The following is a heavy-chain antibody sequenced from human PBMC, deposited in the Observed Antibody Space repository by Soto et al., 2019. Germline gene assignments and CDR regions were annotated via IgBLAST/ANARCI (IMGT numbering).Heavy chain of an antibody. Sequence: SETLSLTCTVSGGSISSYYWSWLRQPPGKGLEWIGYIYYSGSTNYNPSLKSRVTISVDTSKNQFSLKLSSVTAADTAVYYCARDYYDSSGYYGTYGYWGQGTLVTVSS. J-gene: IGHJ4*02. CDR2: IYYSGST. CDR1: GGSISSYY. V-gene: IGHV4-59*01. D-gene: IGHD3-22*01. CDR3: ARDYYDSSGYYGTYGY.